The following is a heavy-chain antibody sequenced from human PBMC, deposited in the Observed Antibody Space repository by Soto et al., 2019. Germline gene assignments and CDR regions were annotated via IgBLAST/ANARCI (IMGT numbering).Heavy chain of an antibody. CDR2: IIPILGIA. V-gene: IGHV1-69*08. Sequence: QVQLVQSGAEVKKPGSSVKVSCKASGGTFSSYTISWVRQAPGQGLEWMGRIIPILGIANYAQKFQGRVTITADKSTSTAYMELSSLRSEDTAVYYCAREGGDYYDSSGYYSSIDYWGQGTLVTVSS. CDR3: AREGGDYYDSSGYYSSIDY. CDR1: GGTFSSYT. D-gene: IGHD3-22*01. J-gene: IGHJ4*02.